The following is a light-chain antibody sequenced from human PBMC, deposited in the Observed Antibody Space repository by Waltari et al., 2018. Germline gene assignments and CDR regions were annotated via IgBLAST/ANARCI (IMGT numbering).Light chain of an antibody. CDR2: AAS. J-gene: IGKJ1*01. CDR3: QQSFSVPWT. Sequence: TCRASQSIGSYLNWYQQKPGKVPKLLIFAASSFQSGVPSSFSGSGSATDFTLTIRRLTSEDFATYYCQQSFSVPWTFGQVTKVETK. V-gene: IGKV1-39*01. CDR1: QSIGSY.